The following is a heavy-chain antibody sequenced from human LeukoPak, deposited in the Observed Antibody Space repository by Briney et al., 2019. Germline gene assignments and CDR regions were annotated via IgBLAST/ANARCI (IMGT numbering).Heavy chain of an antibody. V-gene: IGHV3-66*01. D-gene: IGHD3-3*01. CDR2: IYSAGTT. CDR3: AGGVLPYYFDY. CDR1: GFAVNSNY. J-gene: IGHJ4*02. Sequence: GGSLRLSYAASGFAVNSNYMSWVRQAPGKGLEWVSVIYSAGTTFYADSVKGRLSISRDNSKNTLYLHMDSLRAEDTAVYYCAGGVLPYYFDYWGQGTLVTVSA.